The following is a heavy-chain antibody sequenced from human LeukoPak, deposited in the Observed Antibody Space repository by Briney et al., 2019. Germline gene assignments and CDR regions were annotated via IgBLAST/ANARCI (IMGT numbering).Heavy chain of an antibody. V-gene: IGHV3-21*01. CDR3: ARDKRSSGYYQPLDY. Sequence: TGGSLRLSCAACGFTFSRYSMNWLRQAQGKGLEWVSSISSSSSYIYYADSVKGRFTISRDNAKNSLYLQMNSLRAEDTALYYCARDKRSSGYYQPLDYWGQGTLVTVPS. CDR1: GFTFSRYS. CDR2: ISSSSSYI. D-gene: IGHD3-22*01. J-gene: IGHJ4*02.